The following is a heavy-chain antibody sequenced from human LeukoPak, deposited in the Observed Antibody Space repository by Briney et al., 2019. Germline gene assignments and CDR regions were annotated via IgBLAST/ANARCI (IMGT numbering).Heavy chain of an antibody. CDR3: ARRGQQTGAFDI. D-gene: IGHD6-13*01. V-gene: IGHV3-30*03. J-gene: IGHJ3*02. CDR1: GFTFSNYG. Sequence: PGGSLRLSCAASGFTFSNYGMHWVRQAPGKGLDWVAVISYDGSNKYYTDSVKGRFTISRDKSENTLYLQMNSLRAEDTAVYYCARRGQQTGAFDIWGQGTMVTVSS. CDR2: ISYDGSNK.